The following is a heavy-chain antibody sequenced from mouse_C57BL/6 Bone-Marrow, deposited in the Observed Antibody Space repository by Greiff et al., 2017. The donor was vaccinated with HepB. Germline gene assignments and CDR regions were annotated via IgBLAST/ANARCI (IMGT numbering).Heavy chain of an antibody. CDR1: GFNIKDDY. Sequence: VQLQQSGAELVRPGASVKLSCTASGFNIKDDYMHWVKQRPEQGLEWIGWIDAENGDTDYASKFQGKATITADTSSNTAYLQLSSLTAEDPAVYYFTTFTGTKRDYGGQGTAPAVSS. J-gene: IGHJ2*01. CDR2: IDAENGDT. CDR3: TTFTGTKRDY. V-gene: IGHV14-4*01. D-gene: IGHD1-3*01.